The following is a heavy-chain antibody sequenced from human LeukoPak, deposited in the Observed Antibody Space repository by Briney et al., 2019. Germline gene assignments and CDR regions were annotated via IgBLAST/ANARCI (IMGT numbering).Heavy chain of an antibody. V-gene: IGHV4-59*01. D-gene: IGHD3-16*01. Sequence: SETLSLTCTVSGGSISSYYWSWIRQPPGKGLEWIGYIYYSGSTNYNPSLKSRVTISVDTSKNQFSLKLSSVTAADTAVYYCARGAELGAGVDYWGQGTLVTVSS. CDR1: GGSISSYY. CDR3: ARGAELGAGVDY. J-gene: IGHJ4*02. CDR2: IYYSGST.